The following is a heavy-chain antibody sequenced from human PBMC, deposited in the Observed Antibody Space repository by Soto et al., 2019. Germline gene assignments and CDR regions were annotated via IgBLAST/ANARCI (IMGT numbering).Heavy chain of an antibody. Sequence: QVQLVESGGGVVQPGRSPRLSCAASGFTFSSYGMHWVRQAPGKGLEWVAVISYDGSNKYYADSVKGRFTISRDNSKNTLYLQMNSLRAEDTAVYYCAKVSSGYYYSVDYWGQGTLVTVSS. J-gene: IGHJ4*02. CDR3: AKVSSGYYYSVDY. V-gene: IGHV3-30*18. D-gene: IGHD3-22*01. CDR2: ISYDGSNK. CDR1: GFTFSSYG.